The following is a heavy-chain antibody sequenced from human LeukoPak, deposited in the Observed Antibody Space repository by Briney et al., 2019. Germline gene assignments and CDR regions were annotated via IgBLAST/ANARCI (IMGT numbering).Heavy chain of an antibody. CDR3: ARARYGDYPDY. J-gene: IGHJ4*02. Sequence: GGSLRLSCAASGLTFSDYYMSWIRQAPGKGLEWVSYISSSSSYTNYADSVKGRFTISRDNAKNSLYLQMNSLRAEDTAVYYCARARYGDYPDYWGQGTLVTVSS. CDR2: ISSSSSYT. D-gene: IGHD4-17*01. V-gene: IGHV3-11*06. CDR1: GLTFSDYY.